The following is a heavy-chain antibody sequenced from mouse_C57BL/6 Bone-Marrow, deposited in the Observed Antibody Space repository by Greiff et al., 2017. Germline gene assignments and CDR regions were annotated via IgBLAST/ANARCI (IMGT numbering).Heavy chain of an antibody. CDR3: ARNDGSRYWDCDV. D-gene: IGHD1-1*01. V-gene: IGHV5-12*01. J-gene: IGHJ1*03. CDR2: ISNGGGST. Sequence: EVKLMESGGGLVQPGGSLKLSCAASGFTFSDYYMYWVRQTPEKRLEWVAYISNGGGSTYYPDTVKGRFTISRDNAKNTLYLQMSRLKSEDTAMYYCARNDGSRYWDCDVWGTGTTVTVSS. CDR1: GFTFSDYY.